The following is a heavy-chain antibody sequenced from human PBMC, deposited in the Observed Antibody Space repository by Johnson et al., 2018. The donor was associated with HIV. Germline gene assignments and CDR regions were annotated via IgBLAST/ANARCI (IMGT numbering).Heavy chain of an antibody. CDR3: ARVQSLQWELLDGDAFDI. CDR2: IKHDGSEN. J-gene: IGHJ3*02. V-gene: IGHV3-7*01. Sequence: VQLVESGGGLVQPGGSLRLSCSASGFTFSSYWMSWVRQAPGKGLERVANIKHDGSENSYVDSVTGRFTISRDNAKNSLYLQMNSLRAEDTAVYYCARVQSLQWELLDGDAFDIWGQGTVVTVSS. D-gene: IGHD1-26*01. CDR1: GFTFSSYW.